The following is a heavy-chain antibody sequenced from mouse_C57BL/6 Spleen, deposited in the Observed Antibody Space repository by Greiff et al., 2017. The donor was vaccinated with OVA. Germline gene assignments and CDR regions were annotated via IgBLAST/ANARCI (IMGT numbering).Heavy chain of an antibody. Sequence: QVQLKQSGAELVKPGASVKVSCTASGYTFTSYWMHWVKQRPGQGLEWIGRIHPSASDTNYNQKFKGKATLTVDKSSSTAYMQLSSLTSEDSAVYYCVVPPAFAYWGQGTLVTVSA. V-gene: IGHV1-74*01. CDR2: IHPSASDT. D-gene: IGHD2-2*01. CDR3: VVPPAFAY. J-gene: IGHJ3*01. CDR1: GYTFTSYW.